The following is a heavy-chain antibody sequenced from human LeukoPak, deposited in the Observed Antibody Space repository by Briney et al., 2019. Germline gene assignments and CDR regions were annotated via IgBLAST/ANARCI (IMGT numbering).Heavy chain of an antibody. CDR3: AREVVAATGDWFDP. CDR1: GYTFTGYY. J-gene: IGHJ5*02. D-gene: IGHD2-15*01. Sequence: GASVKVSCKASGYTFTGYYMHWVRQAPGQGLEWMGWINPNSGGTNYAQKFQGRVTMTRDTSISTAYMELSRLRSDDTAVYYCAREVVAATGDWFDPWGRGTLVTVSS. V-gene: IGHV1-2*02. CDR2: INPNSGGT.